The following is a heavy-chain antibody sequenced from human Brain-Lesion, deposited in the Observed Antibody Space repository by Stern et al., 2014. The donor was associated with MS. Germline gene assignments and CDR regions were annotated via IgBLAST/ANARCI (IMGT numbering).Heavy chain of an antibody. V-gene: IGHV4-4*02. CDR3: ARELPDLNAFDI. Sequence: VHLVESGPGLVKPSGTLSLTCAVSGGSISRSNWWSWVRQSPGKGVGWIGEIYHSGGTKYSPSFESRVIISVDKSKNQFSLKLSYVTAADTAVYYCARELPDLNAFDIWGQGTMVTVSS. CDR2: IYHSGGT. D-gene: IGHD1-14*01. J-gene: IGHJ3*02. CDR1: GGSISRSNW.